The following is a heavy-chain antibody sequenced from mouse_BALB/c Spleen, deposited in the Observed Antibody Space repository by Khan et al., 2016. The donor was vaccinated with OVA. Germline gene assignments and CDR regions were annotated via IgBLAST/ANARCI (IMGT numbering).Heavy chain of an antibody. CDR1: GYSITSDYA. CDR3: ARMYGGDFDY. Sequence: VQLKESGPGLVKPSQSLSLTCTVTGYSITSDYAWNWIRQFPGNKLEWMGYISYSGNTKYNPSLKSRISITRDTSKNQFFLQLNSVTAEDTATYYCARMYGGDFDYWGQGTTLTGSS. J-gene: IGHJ2*01. V-gene: IGHV3-2*02. D-gene: IGHD2-10*02. CDR2: ISYSGNT.